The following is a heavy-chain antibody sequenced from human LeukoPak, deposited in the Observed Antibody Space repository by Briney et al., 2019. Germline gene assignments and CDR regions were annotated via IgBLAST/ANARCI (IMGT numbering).Heavy chain of an antibody. J-gene: IGHJ4*02. D-gene: IGHD6-13*01. CDR3: AKDMAYSSSWYYFDY. V-gene: IGHV3-9*01. Sequence: GRSLRLSCAASGFTFDDYAMHWVRQAPGKGLEWVSGISWNSGSIGYADSVKGRFTISRDNAKNSLYLQMNSLRAEDTALYYCAKDMAYSSSWYYFDYWGQRTLVTVSS. CDR1: GFTFDDYA. CDR2: ISWNSGSI.